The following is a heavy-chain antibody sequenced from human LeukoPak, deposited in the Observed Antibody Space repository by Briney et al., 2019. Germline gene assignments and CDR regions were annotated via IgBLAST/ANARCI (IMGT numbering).Heavy chain of an antibody. CDR3: ARFSIGYDFWSGYMEYNWFDP. CDR1: GYTFTSYD. J-gene: IGHJ5*02. V-gene: IGHV1-8*01. D-gene: IGHD3-3*01. Sequence: ASVKVSCKASGYTFTSYDINWVRQATGQGLEWMGWMNPNSGNTGYAQKFQGRVTITADESTSTAYMELSSLRSEDTAVYYCARFSIGYDFWSGYMEYNWFDPWGQGTLVTVSS. CDR2: MNPNSGNT.